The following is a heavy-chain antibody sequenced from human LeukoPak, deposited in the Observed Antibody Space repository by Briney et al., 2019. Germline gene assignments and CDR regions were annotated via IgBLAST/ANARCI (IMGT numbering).Heavy chain of an antibody. D-gene: IGHD3-22*01. CDR3: ARDVGGYYDSSGYSDAFDI. J-gene: IGHJ3*02. Sequence: GGSLILSCAASGFTVSSNYMSWVRQAPGKGLEWVSVIYSGGSTYYADSVKGRFTISRDNSKNTLYLQMNSLRAEDTAVHYCARDVGGYYDSSGYSDAFDIWGQGTMVTVSS. CDR2: IYSGGST. V-gene: IGHV3-53*01. CDR1: GFTVSSNY.